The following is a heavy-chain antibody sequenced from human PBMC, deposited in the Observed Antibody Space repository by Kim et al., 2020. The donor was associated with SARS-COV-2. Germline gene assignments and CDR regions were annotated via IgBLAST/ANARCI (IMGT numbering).Heavy chain of an antibody. D-gene: IGHD3-9*01. CDR1: GFTFSNYS. J-gene: IGHJ6*02. CDR2: ISSGSSYI. CDR3: ARPLSYQILTGSGMDV. V-gene: IGHV3-21*01. Sequence: LSLTCAASGFTFSNYSMAWVRQAPGKGLEWVSSISSGSSYIYYADSLKGRFTISRDNAKKSLYLQMNSLRAEDTAVYYCARPLSYQILTGSGMDVWG.